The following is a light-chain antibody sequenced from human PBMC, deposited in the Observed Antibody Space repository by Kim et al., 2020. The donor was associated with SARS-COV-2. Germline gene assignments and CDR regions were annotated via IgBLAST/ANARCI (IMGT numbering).Light chain of an antibody. CDR2: AAS. CDR1: QSISSY. V-gene: IGKV1-39*01. Sequence: DIQMTQSPSSLSASVGDRVTITCRASQSISSYLNWYQQKPGKAPKLLIYAASSLQSGVPSRFSGSGSGTDFTLTISSLQPEDCATYYCQQSYSTPRTFGQGTKVDIK. J-gene: IGKJ1*01. CDR3: QQSYSTPRT.